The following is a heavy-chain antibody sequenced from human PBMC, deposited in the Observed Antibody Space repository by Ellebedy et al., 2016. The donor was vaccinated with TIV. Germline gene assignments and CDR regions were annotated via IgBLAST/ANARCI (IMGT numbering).Heavy chain of an antibody. J-gene: IGHJ4*02. CDR1: GYTFTSYY. Sequence: ASVKVSCXASGYTFTSYYMHWVRQAPGQGLEWMGIINPSGGSTSYAQKFQGRVTMTRDTSISTAYMELSRLRSDDTAVYYCARAMTTIGWGQGTLVTVSS. V-gene: IGHV1-46*01. CDR3: ARAMTTIG. CDR2: INPSGGST. D-gene: IGHD4-17*01.